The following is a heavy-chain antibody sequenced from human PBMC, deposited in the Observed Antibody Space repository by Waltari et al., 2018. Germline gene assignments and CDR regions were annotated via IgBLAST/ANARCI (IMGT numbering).Heavy chain of an antibody. CDR2: LDPEDGQA. CDR3: AAALGGGISASRPFHF. V-gene: IGHV1-69-2*01. D-gene: IGHD3-10*01. J-gene: IGHJ3*01. CDR1: GDTFTANY. Sequence: EVQLLQSGAEVKKPGTPVKISCKVSGDTFTANYIHWIQQAPGTGLQWMGLLDPEDGQAVYAEKFQGRVTMTADTSIHTAYMELTSLTSEDTAFYYCAAALGGGISASRPFHFWGQGTMITVSS.